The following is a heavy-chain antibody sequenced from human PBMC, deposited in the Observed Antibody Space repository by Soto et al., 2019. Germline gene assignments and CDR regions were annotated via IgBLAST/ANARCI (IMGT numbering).Heavy chain of an antibody. J-gene: IGHJ5*02. CDR2: IYWDGDK. Sequence: QINLIESGPTLVKPTQTLTLTCTFSGFSLSTSGAAVVWVRQPPGRALEWLALIYWDGDKRYTASLGNILTITNDTSMNQVVLTWNSVDPADTATYYWAHRATMTIFGLIIDNGIWFDPWGQGTRVIVSS. V-gene: IGHV2-5*02. D-gene: IGHD3-3*01. CDR1: GFSLSTSGAA. CDR3: AHRATMTIFGLIIDNGIWFDP.